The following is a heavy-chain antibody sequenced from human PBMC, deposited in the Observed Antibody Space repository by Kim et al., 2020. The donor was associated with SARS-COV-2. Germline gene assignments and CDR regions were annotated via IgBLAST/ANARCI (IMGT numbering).Heavy chain of an antibody. D-gene: IGHD3-10*01. V-gene: IGHV3-53*01. Sequence: GGSLRLSCAASGFTVSSNYMSWVRQAPGKGLEWVSVIYSGGSTYYADSVKGRFTISRDNSKNTLYLQMNSLRAEDTAVYYCARARGVQGVISCDYWGQGTLVTVSS. J-gene: IGHJ4*02. CDR2: IYSGGST. CDR1: GFTVSSNY. CDR3: ARARGVQGVISCDY.